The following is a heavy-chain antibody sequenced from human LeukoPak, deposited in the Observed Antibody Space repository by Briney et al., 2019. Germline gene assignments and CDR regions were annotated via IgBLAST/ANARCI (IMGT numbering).Heavy chain of an antibody. V-gene: IGHV4-59*01. J-gene: IGHJ3*02. Sequence: PSETLSLTCIVSGGSISSYYWSWIRQPPGKGLEWIGYIYYSGSTNYNPSLKSRVTISVDTSKNQFSLKLSSVTAADTAVYYCARDLVDGEIVPDAFDIWGQGTMVTVSS. CDR1: GGSISSYY. CDR2: IYYSGST. D-gene: IGHD2-15*01. CDR3: ARDLVDGEIVPDAFDI.